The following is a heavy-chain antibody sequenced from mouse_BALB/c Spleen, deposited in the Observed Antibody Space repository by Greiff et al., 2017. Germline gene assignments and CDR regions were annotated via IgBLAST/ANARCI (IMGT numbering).Heavy chain of an antibody. Sequence: VQLQQSGAELAKPGASVKMSCKASGYTFTSYWMHWVKQRPGQGLEWIGYINPSTGYTEYNQKFKDKATLTADKSSSTAYMQLSSLTSEDSAVYYCARSINAMDYWGQGTSGTVSS. CDR1: GYTFTSYW. CDR2: INPSTGYT. V-gene: IGHV1-7*01. J-gene: IGHJ4*01. CDR3: ARSINAMDY.